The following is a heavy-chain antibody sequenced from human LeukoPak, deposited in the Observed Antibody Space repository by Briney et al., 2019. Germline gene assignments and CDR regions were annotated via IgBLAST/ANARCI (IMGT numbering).Heavy chain of an antibody. CDR2: IFCSGKT. CDR1: NGSMTSDSYY. D-gene: IGHD2-2*03. J-gene: IGHJ5*02. V-gene: IGHV4-39*02. Sequence: SGTLSLTCTVSNGSMTSDSYYWAWIRQPPGKGLEWIGTIFCSGKTYYSASLKSRVTVSLDTSKKNFSLRLSSVTAADTAVYYCARLWIVASWFDAWGQGALVTVSS. CDR3: ARLWIVASWFDA.